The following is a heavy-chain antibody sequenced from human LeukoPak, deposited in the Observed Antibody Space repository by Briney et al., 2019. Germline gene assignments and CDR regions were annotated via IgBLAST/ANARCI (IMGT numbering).Heavy chain of an antibody. CDR3: AKDKGGSYRYTLDY. J-gene: IGHJ4*02. D-gene: IGHD3-16*02. CDR1: GFTFDDYT. V-gene: IGHV3-43*01. Sequence: GGSLRLSCAASGFTFDDYTMPWVRQAPGKGLEWVSLISWDGGSTYYADSVKGRFTISRDNSKNSLYLQMNSLRTEDTALYYCAKDKGGSYRYTLDYWGQGTLVTVSS. CDR2: ISWDGGST.